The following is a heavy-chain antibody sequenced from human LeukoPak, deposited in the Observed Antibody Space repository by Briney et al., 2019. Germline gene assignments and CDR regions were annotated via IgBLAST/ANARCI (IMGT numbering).Heavy chain of an antibody. Sequence: PGGSLRLSCAASGFTFSNYWMSWVRQAPGKGLEWVANIKRDGSEKYYVDSLKGRFTISRDNAKNSLYLQMNSLRAEDTAVYYCARADNYGPDYWGQGTLVTVSS. CDR2: IKRDGSEK. J-gene: IGHJ4*02. CDR1: GFTFSNYW. CDR3: ARADNYGPDY. D-gene: IGHD5-18*01. V-gene: IGHV3-7*01.